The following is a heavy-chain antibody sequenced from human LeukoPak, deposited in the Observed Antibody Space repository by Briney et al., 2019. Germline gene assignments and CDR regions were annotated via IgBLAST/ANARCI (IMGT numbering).Heavy chain of an antibody. J-gene: IGHJ6*02. CDR3: AKAVGYSSSWYGNYYYYGMDV. D-gene: IGHD6-13*01. Sequence: GGSLILSCAASGFTFSSYAMSWVRQAPGKGLEWVSAISGSGGSTYYADSVKGRFTISRDNSKNTLYLQMNSLRAEDTAVYYCAKAVGYSSSWYGNYYYYGMDVWGQGTTVTVSS. V-gene: IGHV3-23*01. CDR2: ISGSGGST. CDR1: GFTFSSYA.